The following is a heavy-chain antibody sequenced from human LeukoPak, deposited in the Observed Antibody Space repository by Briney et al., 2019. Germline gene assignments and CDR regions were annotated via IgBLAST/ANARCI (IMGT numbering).Heavy chain of an antibody. D-gene: IGHD3-22*01. CDR1: GITLSNYG. V-gene: IGHV3-23*01. CDR3: AKRGVVIRVILVGFHKEAYYFDS. Sequence: GGSLRLSCAVSGITLSNYGMTWVRQAPGKGLEWVAGISGSGGTTRYADSVKGRFTFSRDNPKNTLYLQMNSLRAEDTAVYFCAKRGVVIRVILVGFHKEAYYFDSWGQGALVTVSS. J-gene: IGHJ4*02. CDR2: ISGSGGTT.